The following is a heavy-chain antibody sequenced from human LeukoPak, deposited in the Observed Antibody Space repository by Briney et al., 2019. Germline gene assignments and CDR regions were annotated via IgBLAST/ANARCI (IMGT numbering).Heavy chain of an antibody. J-gene: IGHJ3*02. D-gene: IGHD5-18*01. CDR2: MNPNSGNT. V-gene: IGHV1-8*01. CDR3: AREGVATAPGAFDI. Sequence: ASVKVSCKASGYTFTSYDINWVRQATGQGLEWMGWMNPNSGNTGYAQKFQGRVTMTRNTSISTAYMELSSLRSEDTAVYYCAREGVATAPGAFDIWGQGTMVTVSS. CDR1: GYTFTSYD.